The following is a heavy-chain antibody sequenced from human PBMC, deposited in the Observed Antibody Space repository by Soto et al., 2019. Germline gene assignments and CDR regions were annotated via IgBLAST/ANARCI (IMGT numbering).Heavy chain of an antibody. J-gene: IGHJ4*02. CDR3: TARRDWTAVDPLEY. CDR2: IRNKGNNYAT. Sequence: EVQLVESGGGLVQPGGSLKVSCAASGFTFSDSAMHWVRQASGKGLEWVGRIRNKGNNYATAYTASVKGRFTISRYDSKNTVYLKMNSPKIDDTAVYYCTARRDWTAVDPLEYWGLGTLVTVSS. CDR1: GFTFSDSA. D-gene: IGHD5-18*01. V-gene: IGHV3-73*02.